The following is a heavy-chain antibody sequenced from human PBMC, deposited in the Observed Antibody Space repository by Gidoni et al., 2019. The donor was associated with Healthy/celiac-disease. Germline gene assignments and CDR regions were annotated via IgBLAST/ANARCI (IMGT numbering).Heavy chain of an antibody. J-gene: IGHJ4*02. D-gene: IGHD5-18*01. Sequence: EVQLLESGGGLVKPGGSLRLSCAASGFPFTSYAMGWVRQGPGKGLEWVSAISGGGGSTYYADSVKGRFTISRDKSKNTLYLQMNSLRAEDTAVYYCAKDPPGFRYGALSFDYWGQGTLVTVSS. CDR3: AKDPPGFRYGALSFDY. V-gene: IGHV3-23*01. CDR1: GFPFTSYA. CDR2: ISGGGGST.